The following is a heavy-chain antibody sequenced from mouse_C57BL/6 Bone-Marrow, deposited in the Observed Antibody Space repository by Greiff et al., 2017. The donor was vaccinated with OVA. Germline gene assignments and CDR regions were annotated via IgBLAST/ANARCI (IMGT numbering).Heavy chain of an antibody. J-gene: IGHJ4*01. CDR3: AKGYGSSYDYYAMDC. V-gene: IGHV1-82*01. D-gene: IGHD1-1*01. CDR1: GYAFSSSW. CDR2: IYPGDGDT. Sequence: VKLQESGPELVKPGASVKISCKASGYAFSSSWMNWVKQRPGKGLEWIGRIYPGDGDTNYNGKFKGKATLTADKSSSTAYMQLSRLTSEDSAVYFGAKGYGSSYDYYAMDCWGQGTSVTVSS.